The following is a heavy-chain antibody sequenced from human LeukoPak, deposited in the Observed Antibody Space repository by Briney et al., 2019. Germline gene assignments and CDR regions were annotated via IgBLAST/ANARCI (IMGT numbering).Heavy chain of an antibody. V-gene: IGHV1-8*01. CDR1: GYTFTSYD. CDR2: MNPNSGNT. Sequence: ASVKVSCKASGYTFTSYDINWVRQATGQGLEWMGWMNPNSGNTGYAQKFQGRVTMTRNTSISTAYMELSSLRSDDTAVYYCARECSSGYYSHFDYWGQGTLVTVSS. CDR3: ARECSSGYYSHFDY. J-gene: IGHJ4*02. D-gene: IGHD3-22*01.